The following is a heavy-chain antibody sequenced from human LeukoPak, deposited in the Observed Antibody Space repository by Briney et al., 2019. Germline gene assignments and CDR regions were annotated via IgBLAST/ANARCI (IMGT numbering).Heavy chain of an antibody. J-gene: IGHJ5*02. CDR1: GYTFTGYY. CDR2: INPNSGGT. Sequence: ASVKVSCKASGYTFTGYYMHWVRQAPGQGLEWMGWINPNSGGTNYAQKFQGRVTMTRDTSISTAYMELSRLRSDDTAVYYCARRYSSSSGVDPWGQGTLVTVSS. V-gene: IGHV1-2*02. D-gene: IGHD6-6*01. CDR3: ARRYSSSSGVDP.